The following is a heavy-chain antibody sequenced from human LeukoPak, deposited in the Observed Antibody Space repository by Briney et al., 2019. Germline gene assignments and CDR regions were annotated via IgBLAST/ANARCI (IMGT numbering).Heavy chain of an antibody. D-gene: IGHD1-14*01. CDR1: GYSFATYW. CDR2: IYPDGSDT. CDR3: ARHRTTYYYDY. V-gene: IGHV5-51*01. J-gene: IGHJ4*02. Sequence: GESLKISCRGSGYSFATYWIAWVRQMPGKGLEWMGIIYPDGSDTRYSPSFQGQVTMSADKSISTAYLQWSSLKASDTAMYYCARHRTTYYYDYWGQGTLVTVSS.